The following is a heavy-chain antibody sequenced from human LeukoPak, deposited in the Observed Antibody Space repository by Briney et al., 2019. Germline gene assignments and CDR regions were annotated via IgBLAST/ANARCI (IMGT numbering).Heavy chain of an antibody. V-gene: IGHV1-69*05. J-gene: IGHJ3*02. Sequence: SVKVSCKASGGTFSSYAISWVRQAPGQGLEWMGRIIPIFGTANYAQKFQGRVTITTDESTSTAYMELSRLRSEDTAVYYCARTKSEYYGILTGYYFDLAFDIWGQGTMVTVSS. D-gene: IGHD3-9*01. CDR1: GGTFSSYA. CDR2: IIPIFGTA. CDR3: ARTKSEYYGILTGYYFDLAFDI.